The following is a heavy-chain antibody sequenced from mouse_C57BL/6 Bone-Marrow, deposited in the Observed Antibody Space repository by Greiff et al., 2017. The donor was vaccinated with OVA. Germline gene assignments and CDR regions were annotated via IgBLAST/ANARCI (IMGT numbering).Heavy chain of an antibody. CDR3: ATLYYYDAMDY. CDR1: GYAFTNYL. V-gene: IGHV1-54*01. CDR2: INPGSGGT. J-gene: IGHJ4*01. D-gene: IGHD1-1*01. Sequence: VQLQQSGAELVRPGTSVKVSCKASGYAFTNYLIEWVKQRPGQGLEWIGVINPGSGGTNSNEKFKGKATLTADKSSSTAYMQLSSLTSEDSAVYFCATLYYYDAMDYWGQGTSVTVSS.